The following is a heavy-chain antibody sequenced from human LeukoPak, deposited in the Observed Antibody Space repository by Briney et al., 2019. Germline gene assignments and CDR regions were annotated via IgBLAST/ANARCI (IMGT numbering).Heavy chain of an antibody. V-gene: IGHV3-23*01. D-gene: IGHD2-8*01. CDR1: GFSFSDYA. CDR3: ARDRGVTPRRNYFDH. CDR2: ISGSAGTS. Sequence: GGSLRLSCAASGFSFSDYAMSWVRQAPGKGLEWVSGISGSAGTSYHADSVKGRFTISRDNSKNTQYLQMNSLRVEDTAVYYCARDRGVTPRRNYFDHWGQGSLVAVSS. J-gene: IGHJ4*02.